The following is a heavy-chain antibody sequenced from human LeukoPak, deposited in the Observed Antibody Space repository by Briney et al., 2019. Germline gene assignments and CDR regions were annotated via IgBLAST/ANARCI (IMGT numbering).Heavy chain of an antibody. CDR3: APGYDILTGYYRRGAFDY. Sequence: PGGSLRLSCAASGFTFSSYGMHWVRQAPGKGQEWVAFIRYDGSNKYYADSVKGRFTISRDNSKNTLYLQMNSLRAEDTAVYYCAPGYDILTGYYRRGAFDYWGQGTLVTVSS. V-gene: IGHV3-30*02. D-gene: IGHD3-9*01. CDR2: IRYDGSNK. CDR1: GFTFSSYG. J-gene: IGHJ4*02.